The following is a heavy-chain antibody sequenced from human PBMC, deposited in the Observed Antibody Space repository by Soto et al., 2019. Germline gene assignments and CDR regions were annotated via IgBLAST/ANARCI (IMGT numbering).Heavy chain of an antibody. CDR1: GGSISSTSYY. Sequence: PSETLSLTCTVSGGSISSTSYYWGWIRQPPGKGLEWVGNIFYSGSTNYNSALKSRVTISADTSKNQFSLKLSSVTAADTAVYYCAKRRQNYATDVWGPGTTVTVSS. CDR3: AKRRQNYATDV. CDR2: IFYSGST. V-gene: IGHV4-39*01. J-gene: IGHJ6*02.